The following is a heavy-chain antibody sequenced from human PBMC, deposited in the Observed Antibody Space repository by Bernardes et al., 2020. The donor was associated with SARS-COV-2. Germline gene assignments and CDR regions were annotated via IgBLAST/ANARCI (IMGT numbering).Heavy chain of an antibody. D-gene: IGHD5-12*01. CDR3: VRSRDGYNLGPY. CDR2: ISSSGSTI. V-gene: IGHV3-11*04. J-gene: IGHJ4*02. Sequence: GGSLRLSCAASGFTFSDYYMSWIRQAPGKGLEWVSYISSSGSTIYNADSVEGRFTISRDNAKNSLYLQMDSLRVEDTAVYYCVRSRDGYNLGPYWGQGTLVTVSS. CDR1: GFTFSDYY.